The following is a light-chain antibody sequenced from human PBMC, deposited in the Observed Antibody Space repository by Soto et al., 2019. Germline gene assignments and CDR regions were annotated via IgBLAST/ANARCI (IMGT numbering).Light chain of an antibody. J-gene: IGLJ3*02. V-gene: IGLV2-14*01. Sequence: QSALTQPASVSGSPGQSITISCTGTSSDVGGYNYVSWYQQHPGKAPKLMIYDVSNRPSGVSNRFSGSKSGNTASLTISGVQAGYESDYYCSSYTSSSTLVVFGGGTKLTVL. CDR3: SSYTSSSTLVV. CDR2: DVS. CDR1: SSDVGGYNY.